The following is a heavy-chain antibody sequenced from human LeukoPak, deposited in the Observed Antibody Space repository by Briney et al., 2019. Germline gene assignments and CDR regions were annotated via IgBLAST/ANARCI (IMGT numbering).Heavy chain of an antibody. CDR1: GFTFSSYS. CDR3: ARAPIDRFPGDY. V-gene: IGHV3-21*01. D-gene: IGHD1-14*01. J-gene: IGHJ4*02. CDR2: ISSSSSYI. Sequence: GGSLRLSCAASGFTFSSYSMNWVRQAPGKGLEWVSSISSSSSYIYYADSVKGRFTISRDNAKNSLYLQMNSLRAEDTAVYYCARAPIDRFPGDYWGQGTLVTVSS.